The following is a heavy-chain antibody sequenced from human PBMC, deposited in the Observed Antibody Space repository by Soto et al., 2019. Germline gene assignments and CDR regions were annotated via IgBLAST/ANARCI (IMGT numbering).Heavy chain of an antibody. CDR1: GYTFTSYG. CDR3: ARERAHYDFWSGYLDY. D-gene: IGHD3-3*01. Sequence: QVQLVQSGAEVKKPGASVKVSCKASGYTFTSYGISWVRQAPGQGLEWMGWISAYNGNTNYAQKLQGRDTRTTDTSTRTAYMELRSLRSDDTAVYYCARERAHYDFWSGYLDYWGQGTLVTVSS. J-gene: IGHJ4*02. V-gene: IGHV1-18*01. CDR2: ISAYNGNT.